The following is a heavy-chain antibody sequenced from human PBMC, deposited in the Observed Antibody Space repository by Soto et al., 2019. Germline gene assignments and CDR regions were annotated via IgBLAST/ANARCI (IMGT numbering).Heavy chain of an antibody. CDR2: ISYDGSNK. CDR3: AKEMSNIVVVPAPPGPYYNYGMDV. D-gene: IGHD2-21*02. Sequence: PGGSLRLSCAASGFTFSSYGMHWVRQAPGKGLEWVAVISYDGSNKYYADSVKGRFTISRDNSKNTLYLQMNSLRAEDTAVYYCAKEMSNIVVVPAPPGPYYNYGMDVWGQGTTLPVFS. J-gene: IGHJ6*02. V-gene: IGHV3-30*18. CDR1: GFTFSSYG.